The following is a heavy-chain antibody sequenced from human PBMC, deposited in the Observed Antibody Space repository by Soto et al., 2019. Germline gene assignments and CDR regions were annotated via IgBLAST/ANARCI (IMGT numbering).Heavy chain of an antibody. CDR3: TKSRRGILMGYGFGGMDV. Sequence: GGSLRLSCAASGFTVNSHSISWVRQAPWKGLEWVASISGSGDGTYYGDSVKGRFTISRDSSSSTLYLQMNNLRGEDTAVYFCTKSRRGILMGYGFGGMDVGGQGTKVTV. CDR2: ISGSGDGT. V-gene: IGHV3-23*01. CDR1: GFTVNSHS. J-gene: IGHJ6*02. D-gene: IGHD2-8*01.